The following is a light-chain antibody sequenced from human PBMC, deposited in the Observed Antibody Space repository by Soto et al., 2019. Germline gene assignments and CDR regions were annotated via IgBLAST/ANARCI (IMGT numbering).Light chain of an antibody. CDR2: AAS. CDR1: QSISRN. Sequence: DIQMTPSPSSLSASVVDRVTITCRASQSISRNLNWYQHKPGKAPKLLIYAASSLQNGVPSRFSGGGSGTAFTLSISSLQPADFGPYSCQQSYTTASITFGKETRLEIK. V-gene: IGKV1-39*01. J-gene: IGKJ5*01. CDR3: QQSYTTASIT.